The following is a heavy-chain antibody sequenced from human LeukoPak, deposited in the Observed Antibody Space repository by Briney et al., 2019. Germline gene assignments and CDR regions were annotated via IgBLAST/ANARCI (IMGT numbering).Heavy chain of an antibody. V-gene: IGHV4-4*02. CDR1: GGSIGSNNW. J-gene: IGHJ4*02. D-gene: IGHD1-26*01. Sequence: PSQTLSLTCAVSGGSIGSNNWWSWVRQPPGKGLEWIGEIYHSGSTYHNPSLKSRVTISVDTSKKQFSLKLSSVTAADTAVYYCASGISGSYYGRPFGYWGQGTLVTVSS. CDR2: IYHSGST. CDR3: ASGISGSYYGRPFGY.